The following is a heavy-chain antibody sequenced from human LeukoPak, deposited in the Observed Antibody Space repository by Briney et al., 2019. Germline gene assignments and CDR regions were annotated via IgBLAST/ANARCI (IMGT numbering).Heavy chain of an antibody. CDR3: ARVRKSPYYYDSSGYFDY. J-gene: IGHJ4*02. Sequence: SETLSLTCTVSGGSISTYYWSWIRQPAGKGLEWIGRIYNGGNTNYNPSLTSRVTMSTDTSKNQFSLKLSSVTAADTAVYYCARVRKSPYYYDSSGYFDYWGQGTLVTVSS. CDR2: IYNGGNT. D-gene: IGHD3-22*01. V-gene: IGHV4-4*07. CDR1: GGSISTYY.